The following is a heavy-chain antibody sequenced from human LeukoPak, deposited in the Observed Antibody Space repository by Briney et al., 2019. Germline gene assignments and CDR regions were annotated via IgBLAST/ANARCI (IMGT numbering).Heavy chain of an antibody. CDR2: TSSTSISI. D-gene: IGHD2-2*01. J-gene: IGHJ4*02. CDR3: ARSYTVADQLDY. CDR1: GLTFSSNS. Sequence: PGGSVRLSCVASGLTFSSNSMNWVRQAPGKGLEWVSSTSSTSISIYFADSVKGRFTVSRDNAKNSLYLQMNSLRTEDTAVYYCARSYTVADQLDYWGQGTLVTVSS. V-gene: IGHV3-21*01.